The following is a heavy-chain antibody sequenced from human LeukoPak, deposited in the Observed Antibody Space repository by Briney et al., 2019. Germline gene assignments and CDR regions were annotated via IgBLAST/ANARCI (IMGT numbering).Heavy chain of an antibody. CDR2: IYYSGST. Sequence: SETLSLTCTVSGGSISSSSYYWGWIRQPPGKGLEWIGSIYYSGSTYYNPSLKSRVTISVDTSKNQFSLKLSSVTAADTAVYYCARQVFWSGYSVDYWGQGTLVTVSS. CDR1: GGSISSSSYY. D-gene: IGHD3-3*01. J-gene: IGHJ4*02. V-gene: IGHV4-39*01. CDR3: ARQVFWSGYSVDY.